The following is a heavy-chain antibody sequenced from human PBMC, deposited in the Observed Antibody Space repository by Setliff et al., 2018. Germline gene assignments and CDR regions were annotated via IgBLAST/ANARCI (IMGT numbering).Heavy chain of an antibody. CDR3: AGNNAHLEWLFAWFDP. Sequence: PSETLSPTCTVSGGSISSSSYYWGWIRQPPGKGLEWIGSIYYSGGTYYNPSLKSRVTISVDTSKNQFSLKLSSVTAADTAVYYCAGNNAHLEWLFAWFDPWGQGTLVTVSS. D-gene: IGHD3-3*01. V-gene: IGHV4-39*07. CDR1: GGSISSSSYY. J-gene: IGHJ5*02. CDR2: IYYSGGT.